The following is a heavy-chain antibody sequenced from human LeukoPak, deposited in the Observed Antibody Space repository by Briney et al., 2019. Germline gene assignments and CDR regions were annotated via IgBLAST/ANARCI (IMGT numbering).Heavy chain of an antibody. CDR3: ARVRYYYDSSGHMDV. CDR1: GFSFSNFW. J-gene: IGHJ6*02. CDR2: IKLDGSDK. V-gene: IGHV3-7*01. Sequence: GGSLRLSCVASGFSFSNFWMSWVRQAPGEGLEWVADIKLDGSDKYYVDSVKGRFTISRDNAKNSLFLQMNSLRAEDTAVYYCARVRYYYDSSGHMDVWGQGTTVTVSS. D-gene: IGHD3-22*01.